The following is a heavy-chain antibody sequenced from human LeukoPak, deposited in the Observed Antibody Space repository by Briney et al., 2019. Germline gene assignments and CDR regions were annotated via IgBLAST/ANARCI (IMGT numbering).Heavy chain of an antibody. D-gene: IGHD6-13*01. CDR1: GFTFSSYA. J-gene: IGHJ6*03. CDR3: AKVVSSSWYAYYYYYTDV. V-gene: IGHV3-23*01. CDR2: ISGSGGST. Sequence: PGGALRLSCAASGFTFSSYAMTWVRQAPGKGLEWVSAISGSGGSTYNADSVKGRFTISRDNSKNTLYLQMNSLRAEDTAVYYCAKVVSSSWYAYYYYYTDVWGKGTTVTISS.